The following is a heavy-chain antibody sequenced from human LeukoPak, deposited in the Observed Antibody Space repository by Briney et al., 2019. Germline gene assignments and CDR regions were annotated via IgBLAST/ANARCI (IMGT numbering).Heavy chain of an antibody. D-gene: IGHD3-16*01. CDR2: INEDGSIT. CDR3: RRDLGWRSGY. Sequence: GGSLRLSCAVSGFTFRTYWMHWVRQVPGEGLVWVSRINEDGSITNYADSVKGRFSISRDNAKNTLYLQMNSLRAEDTAVYYCRRDLGWRSGYWGQGTLVTVSS. CDR1: GFTFRTYW. V-gene: IGHV3-74*01. J-gene: IGHJ4*02.